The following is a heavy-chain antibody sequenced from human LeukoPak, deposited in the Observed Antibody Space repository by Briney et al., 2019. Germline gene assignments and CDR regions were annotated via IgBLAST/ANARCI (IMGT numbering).Heavy chain of an antibody. Sequence: GGSLRLSCAASGFSFPSHTLNWVRQAPGKGLEWVSYISSSSSTIYYADFVRGRFTISRDNSKNTLYLQMNSLRAEDTAVYYCARDPGPWGQGTLVTVSS. CDR1: GFSFPSHT. CDR3: ARDPGP. J-gene: IGHJ5*02. CDR2: ISSSSSTI. V-gene: IGHV3-48*01.